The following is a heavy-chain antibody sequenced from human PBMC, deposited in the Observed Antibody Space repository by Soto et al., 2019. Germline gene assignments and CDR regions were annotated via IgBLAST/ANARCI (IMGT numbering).Heavy chain of an antibody. D-gene: IGHD3-22*01. CDR1: GGTFSSYA. CDR2: IIPIFGTA. V-gene: IGHV1-69*06. Sequence: QVQLVQSGAEVKKPGSSVKVSCKASGGTFSSYAISWVRQAPGQGLEWMGGIIPIFGTANYAQKFQGRVTITADKSTSTAYMELSSLRSDDKAVYYCARDGLTDYYDRSGYYPVPDAFDIWGQGTMVNVSA. CDR3: ARDGLTDYYDRSGYYPVPDAFDI. J-gene: IGHJ3*02.